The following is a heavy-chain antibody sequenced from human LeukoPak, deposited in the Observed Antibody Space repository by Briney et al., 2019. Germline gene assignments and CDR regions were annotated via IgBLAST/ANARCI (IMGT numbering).Heavy chain of an antibody. J-gene: IGHJ4*02. D-gene: IGHD3-3*01. V-gene: IGHV4-59*08. CDR2: IYYSGST. CDR1: GGSISSYY. CDR3: ARARFWDY. Sequence: SETLSLTCTVSGGSISSYYWSWIRQPPGKGLEWIGYIYYSGSTNYSPSLKSRLTMSVDTSKNQFSLKLSSVTASDTAVYYCARARFWDYWGQGTLVTVSS.